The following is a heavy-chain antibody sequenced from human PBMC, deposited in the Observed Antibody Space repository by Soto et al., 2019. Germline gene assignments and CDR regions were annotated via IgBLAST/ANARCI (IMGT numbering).Heavy chain of an antibody. CDR2: ISAYNGNT. CDR1: GYTFTSYG. J-gene: IGHJ4*02. Sequence: ASVKVSCKASGYTFTSYGISWVRQAPGQGLEWMGWISAYNGNTNYAQKLQGRVTMTTDTSTSTAYMELRSLRSDDTAVYYCATRQKKLGELSFWGQGTLVTVPQ. V-gene: IGHV1-18*01. D-gene: IGHD3-16*02. CDR3: ATRQKKLGELSF.